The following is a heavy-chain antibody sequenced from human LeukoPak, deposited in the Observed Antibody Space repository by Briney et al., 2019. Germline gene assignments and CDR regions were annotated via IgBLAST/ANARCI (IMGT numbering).Heavy chain of an antibody. V-gene: IGHV4-59*01. Sequence: SETLSLTCTVSGGSISSYYWSWIRQPPGKGLEWIGYIYYSGSTNYNPSLKSRVTISVDTSKNQFSLKLSSVTAADTAVYYCARATDSGWYGFDYRGQGTLVTVSS. CDR3: ARATDSGWYGFDY. D-gene: IGHD6-19*01. CDR1: GGSISSYY. J-gene: IGHJ4*02. CDR2: IYYSGST.